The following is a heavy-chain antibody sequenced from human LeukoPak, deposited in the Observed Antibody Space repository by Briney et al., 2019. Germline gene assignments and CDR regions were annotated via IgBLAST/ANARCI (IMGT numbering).Heavy chain of an antibody. CDR1: GGSFSGYY. J-gene: IGHJ6*02. V-gene: IGHV4-34*01. CDR2: INHSGST. D-gene: IGHD1-26*01. Sequence: PSETLSLTCAVYGGSFSGYYWSWIRQPPGKGLEWIGEINHSGSTNYNPSLKSRVTISVDTSKNQFSLKLSSVTAADTAVYYCARDLSGYDYYYGMDVWGQGTTVTVSS. CDR3: ARDLSGYDYYYGMDV.